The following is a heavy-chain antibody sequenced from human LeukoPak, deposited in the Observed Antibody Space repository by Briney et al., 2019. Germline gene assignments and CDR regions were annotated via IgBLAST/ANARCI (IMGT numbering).Heavy chain of an antibody. V-gene: IGHV3-9*01. CDR1: GFTFDDYA. CDR2: ISWNSGSI. D-gene: IGHD3-3*01. J-gene: IGHJ6*02. Sequence: PGRSLRLSCAASGFTFDDYAMHWVRQAPGKGLEWVSGISWNSGSIGYADSVKGRFTISRDNAKNSLYLQMNSLRAEDTALYYWAKGDSYDLYGMDVWGQGTTVTVSS. CDR3: AKGDSYDLYGMDV.